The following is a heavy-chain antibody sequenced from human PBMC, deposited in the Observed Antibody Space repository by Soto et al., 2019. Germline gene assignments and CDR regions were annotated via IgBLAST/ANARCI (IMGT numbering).Heavy chain of an antibody. CDR2: ISSSSSTI. CDR3: ASMDHYYGSGSYYPDAFDI. J-gene: IGHJ3*02. D-gene: IGHD3-10*01. V-gene: IGHV3-48*02. Sequence: GGSLRLSCAASGFTFSSYSMNWVRQAPGKGLEWVSYISSSSSTIYYADSVKGRFTISRDNAKNSLYLQMNSLRDEDTAVYYCASMDHYYGSGSYYPDAFDIWGQWTMVTVSS. CDR1: GFTFSSYS.